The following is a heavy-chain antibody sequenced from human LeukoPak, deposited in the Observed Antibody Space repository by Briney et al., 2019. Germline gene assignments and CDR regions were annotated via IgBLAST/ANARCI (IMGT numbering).Heavy chain of an antibody. CDR1: GFTFSDHY. D-gene: IGHD3-10*01. V-gene: IGHV3-11*06. CDR2: ISRSSTYT. Sequence: PGGSLRLSCAASGFTFSDHYMSWIRQAPGKGLEWVSFISRSSTYTTYVDSVKGRFTISRDDAKNLVFLQMNSLRVEDTAVYFCAKDLSPDPLWPKPDYWGQGTLVTVSS. CDR3: AKDLSPDPLWPKPDY. J-gene: IGHJ4*02.